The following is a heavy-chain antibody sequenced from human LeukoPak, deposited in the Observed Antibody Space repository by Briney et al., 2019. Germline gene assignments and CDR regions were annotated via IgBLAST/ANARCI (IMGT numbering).Heavy chain of an antibody. CDR1: GFTFSSFA. CDR2: IRGSGGST. CDR3: AKDLNSYGYYYYGMDV. Sequence: AGSLRLSCAASGFTFSSFAMSWVRQAPGKGLEWVSSIRGSGGSTYYADSVKGRFTISRDNSKNTLYLQMNSLRAEDTAVYYCAKDLNSYGYYYYGMDVWGQGTTVTVSS. V-gene: IGHV3-23*01. J-gene: IGHJ6*02. D-gene: IGHD5-18*01.